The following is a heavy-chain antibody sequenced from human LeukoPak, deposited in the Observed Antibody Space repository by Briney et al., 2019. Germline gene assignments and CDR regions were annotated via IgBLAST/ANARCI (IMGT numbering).Heavy chain of an antibody. V-gene: IGHV1-18*01. CDR1: GYTFSNYG. CDR3: ATDLGIYYGSGSSDY. J-gene: IGHJ4*02. D-gene: IGHD3-10*01. Sequence: ASVKVSCKASGYTFSNYGISWVRQAPGQGLEWMGWISVYNGNTNYAQKVQGRVTMSTDTSTSTAYMELRSLRSDDTAVYYCATDLGIYYGSGSSDYWGQGTLVTVSS. CDR2: ISVYNGNT.